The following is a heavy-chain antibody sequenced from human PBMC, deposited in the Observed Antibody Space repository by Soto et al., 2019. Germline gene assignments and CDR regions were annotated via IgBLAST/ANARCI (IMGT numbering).Heavy chain of an antibody. CDR1: GYDFTTYG. D-gene: IGHD1-1*01. J-gene: IGHJ4*02. CDR2: ISAHNGNT. CDR3: VRGRYGDY. Sequence: QVHLVQSGAEVKKPGASVKVSCKGSGYDFTTYGITWVRQAPGQGLEWMAWISAHNGNTDYAQKLQGRVTVTRDTSTSTAYMELRSLRSDDTAMYYCVRGRYGDYWGQGVLVTFSS. V-gene: IGHV1-18*01.